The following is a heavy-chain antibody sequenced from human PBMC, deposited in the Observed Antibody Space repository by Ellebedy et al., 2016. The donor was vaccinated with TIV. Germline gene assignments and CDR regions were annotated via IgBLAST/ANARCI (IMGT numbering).Heavy chain of an antibody. D-gene: IGHD3-22*01. Sequence: GESLKISXAASGFTFSSYSMNWVRQAPGKGLEWVSYISSSSSTIYYADSVKGRFTISRDNAKNSLYLQMNSLRAEDTAVYYCARDQGLGPLNYYDSSGHHPGAFDIWGQGTMVTVSS. CDR2: ISSSSSTI. V-gene: IGHV3-48*04. CDR3: ARDQGLGPLNYYDSSGHHPGAFDI. CDR1: GFTFSSYS. J-gene: IGHJ3*02.